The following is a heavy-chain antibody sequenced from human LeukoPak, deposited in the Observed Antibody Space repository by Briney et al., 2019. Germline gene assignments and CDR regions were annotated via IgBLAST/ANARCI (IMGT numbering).Heavy chain of an antibody. Sequence: PSETLSLTCAVYGGSFIGYYWSWIRQPPGKGLEWIGEINHSGSTNYNPSLKSRVTISLDTSKNQFSLKLSSVTAADTAVYCCARGRRFHYYYGSGSYRQYNWFDPWGQGTLVTVSS. CDR3: ARGRRFHYYYGSGSYRQYNWFDP. CDR2: INHSGST. CDR1: GGSFIGYY. D-gene: IGHD3-10*01. J-gene: IGHJ5*02. V-gene: IGHV4-34*01.